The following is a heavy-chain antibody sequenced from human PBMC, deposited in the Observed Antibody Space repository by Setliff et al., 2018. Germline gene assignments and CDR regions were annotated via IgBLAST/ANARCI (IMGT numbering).Heavy chain of an antibody. CDR1: GGPFSSYY. J-gene: IGHJ6*02. CDR3: ARVAQYSSSSFYYYYYGMDV. CDR2: IYYSGST. D-gene: IGHD6-6*01. V-gene: IGHV4-39*01. Sequence: SETLSLTCAVYGGPFSSYYWGWIRQPPGKGLEWIGSIYYSGSTYYNPSLKSRVTISVDTSKNQFSLKLNSVTAADTAVYYCARVAQYSSSSFYYYYYGMDVWGQGTTVTVSS.